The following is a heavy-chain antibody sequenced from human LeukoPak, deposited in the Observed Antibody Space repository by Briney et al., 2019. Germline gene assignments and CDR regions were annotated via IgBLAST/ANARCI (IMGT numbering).Heavy chain of an antibody. J-gene: IGHJ4*02. Sequence: SETLSLTCAVYGGSFRGYYWSWIRPPPGKGLEWIGEINHRGSTKYNPSLKSRVTISVDTSKNQFSLNLRSATAADTAVYYCARGDILTGYSYWGQGTLVTVSS. CDR3: ARGDILTGYSY. CDR2: INHRGST. CDR1: GGSFRGYY. V-gene: IGHV4-34*01. D-gene: IGHD3-9*01.